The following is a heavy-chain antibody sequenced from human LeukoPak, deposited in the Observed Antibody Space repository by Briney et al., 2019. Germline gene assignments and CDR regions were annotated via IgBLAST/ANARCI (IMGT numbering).Heavy chain of an antibody. CDR3: ARNGDSSGYYVFQH. Sequence: GGSLRLSCAASGFTFNSYGMHWVRQAPGKGLEWVAVIWYDGSNKYYAASAKGRFTISRDNSKNTLYLQMNSLRAEDTAVYYCARNGDSSGYYVFQHWGQGTLVTVSS. CDR1: GFTFNSYG. V-gene: IGHV3-33*01. J-gene: IGHJ1*01. CDR2: IWYDGSNK. D-gene: IGHD3-22*01.